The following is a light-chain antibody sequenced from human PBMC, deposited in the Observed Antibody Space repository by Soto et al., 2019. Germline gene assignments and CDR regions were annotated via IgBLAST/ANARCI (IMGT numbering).Light chain of an antibody. CDR2: LAS. CDR1: QSINTH. J-gene: IGKJ1*01. CDR3: QQSYSRT. V-gene: IGKV1-39*01. Sequence: DIQITQSPSSLSASVGDRVTITCRASQSINTHLNWYHQKPGKAPKLLIYLASSLQSGVPSRFSGSGSGTDFTLTISSLQPEDFGTYYCQQSYSRTFGQGTKVDIK.